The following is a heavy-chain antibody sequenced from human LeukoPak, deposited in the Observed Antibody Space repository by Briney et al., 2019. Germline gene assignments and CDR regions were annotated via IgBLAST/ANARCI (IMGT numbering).Heavy chain of an antibody. Sequence: SETLSLTCAVYGGSFSGYYWSWIRQPPGKGLEWIGEISHSGSTNYNPSLKSRVTISVDTSKNQFSLKLSSVTAADTAVYYCARGPGSSWAFDYWGQGTLVTVSS. J-gene: IGHJ4*02. CDR1: GGSFSGYY. D-gene: IGHD6-13*01. CDR2: ISHSGST. CDR3: ARGPGSSWAFDY. V-gene: IGHV4-34*01.